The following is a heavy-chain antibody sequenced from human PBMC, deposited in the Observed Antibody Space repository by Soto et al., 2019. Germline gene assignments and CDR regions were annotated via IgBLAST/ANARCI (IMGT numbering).Heavy chain of an antibody. D-gene: IGHD2-21*01. CDR2: IIPIFGTA. J-gene: IGHJ6*04. CDR3: ARGIAYCGGDCDSLDPYCPMDF. Sequence: AVELSCKASGATFSSYAISWVRQAPGQGLEWMGGIIPIFGTANYAQKFQGRVTITADESTSTAYMELSSLRSEDTAVYYCARGIAYCGGDCDSLDPYCPMDFRGNGT. V-gene: IGHV1-69*13. CDR1: GATFSSYA.